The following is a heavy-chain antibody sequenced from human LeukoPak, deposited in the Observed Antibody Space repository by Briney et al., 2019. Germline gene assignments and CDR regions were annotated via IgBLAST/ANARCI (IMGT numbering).Heavy chain of an antibody. Sequence: GGSLRLSCAASGFTFSSYSMNWVRQAPGKGLEWVSYISSSSSTIYYADSVKGRFTISRDNAKNSLYLQMNSLRAEDTAVYYCAREGAVAGTGRYYYYGMDVWGQGTTVTVSS. D-gene: IGHD6-19*01. CDR3: AREGAVAGTGRYYYYGMDV. J-gene: IGHJ6*02. CDR1: GFTFSSYS. V-gene: IGHV3-48*01. CDR2: ISSSSSTI.